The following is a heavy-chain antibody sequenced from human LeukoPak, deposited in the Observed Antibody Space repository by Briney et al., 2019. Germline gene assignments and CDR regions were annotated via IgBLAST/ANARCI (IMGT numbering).Heavy chain of an antibody. Sequence: SETLSLTCIVSGGSLTNYYWTWIRQPPGKGLEWIGYIYYSGSTNYNPSLQSRVTILVDTSKNQFSLKLGSVTAADTAVYYCARPRLQWLGSDAFDVWGQGTLVTVSS. J-gene: IGHJ3*01. CDR1: GGSLTNYY. D-gene: IGHD6-19*01. V-gene: IGHV4-59*08. CDR3: ARPRLQWLGSDAFDV. CDR2: IYYSGST.